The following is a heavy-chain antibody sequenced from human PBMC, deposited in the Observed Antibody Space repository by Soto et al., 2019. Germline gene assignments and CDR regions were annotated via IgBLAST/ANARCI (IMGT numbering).Heavy chain of an antibody. CDR3: AGGPGYCSGGSCYSEV. V-gene: IGHV4-59*01. D-gene: IGHD2-15*01. J-gene: IGHJ6*02. Sequence: SETLSLTCTVSGGSISSYYWSWIRQPPGKGLEWIAYIYYSGNTNYNPSLKSRVTISVDTSKNQFSLKLSSVTAADTAVYYCAGGPGYCSGGSCYSEVWGQGTTVTVSS. CDR2: IYYSGNT. CDR1: GGSISSYY.